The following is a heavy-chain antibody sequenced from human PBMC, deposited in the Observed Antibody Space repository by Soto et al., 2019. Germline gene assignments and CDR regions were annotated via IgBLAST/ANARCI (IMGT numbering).Heavy chain of an antibody. J-gene: IGHJ4*02. CDR2: INHSGGT. V-gene: IGHV4-34*01. Sequence: SETLSLTCAVYGGSFSAYYWSWIRQPPGKGLEWIGEINHSGGTSYNPSLKSRVTISVDTSKSQFSLKLTSVTAADRAVYYCARGSVDTVDSSGFYEYWGQRSPVTVSS. CDR1: GGSFSAYY. D-gene: IGHD3-22*01. CDR3: ARGSVDTVDSSGFYEY.